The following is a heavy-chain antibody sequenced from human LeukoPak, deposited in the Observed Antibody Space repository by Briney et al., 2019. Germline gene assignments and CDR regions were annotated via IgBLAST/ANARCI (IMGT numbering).Heavy chain of an antibody. CDR1: GFTFNTYW. V-gene: IGHV3-7*01. Sequence: PGGSLRLSCTASGFTFNTYWMSWVRQAPGKGLEWVANIKQDGNEKYYVDSVKGRFTISRDNAKNSLYLQMNSLRAEDTAVYYCARVVLYYYGMDVWGQGTTVTVSS. CDR2: IKQDGNEK. CDR3: ARVVLYYYGMDV. J-gene: IGHJ6*02. D-gene: IGHD6-13*01.